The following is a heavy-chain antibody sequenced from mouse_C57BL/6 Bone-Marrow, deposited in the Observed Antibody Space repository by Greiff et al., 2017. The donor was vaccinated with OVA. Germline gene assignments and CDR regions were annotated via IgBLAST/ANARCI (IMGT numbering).Heavy chain of an antibody. V-gene: IGHV14-4*01. CDR2: IDPENGDT. CDR1: GFNIKDDY. Sequence: EVKLQESGAELVRPGASVKLSCTASGFNIKDDYMHWVKQRPEQGLEWIGWIDPENGDTEYASKFQGKATITADTSSNTAYLQLSSLTSEDTAVYYCTCDGYYVYAMDYWGQGTSVTVSS. D-gene: IGHD2-3*01. CDR3: TCDGYYVYAMDY. J-gene: IGHJ4*01.